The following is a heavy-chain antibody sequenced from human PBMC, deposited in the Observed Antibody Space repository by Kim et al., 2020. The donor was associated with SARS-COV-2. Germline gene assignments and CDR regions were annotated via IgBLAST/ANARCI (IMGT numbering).Heavy chain of an antibody. V-gene: IGHV3-15*01. J-gene: IGHJ3*02. Sequence: PARGRFTISRDDSKNTLELQMNSLKTEDTGVYYCTKCHDTSGRDPDAFDTWGQGTMVTVSS. CDR3: TKCHDTSGRDPDAFDT. D-gene: IGHD3-22*01.